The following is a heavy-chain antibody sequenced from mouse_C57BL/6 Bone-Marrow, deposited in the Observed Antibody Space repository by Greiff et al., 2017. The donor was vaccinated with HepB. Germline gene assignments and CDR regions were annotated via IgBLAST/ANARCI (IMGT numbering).Heavy chain of an antibody. J-gene: IGHJ2*01. D-gene: IGHD1-1*01. Sequence: EVKLVESGGGLVKPGGSLKLSCAASGFTFSDYGMHWVRQAPEKGLEWVAYISSGSSTIYYADTVKGRITISRDNAKNTLFLQMTSLRSEDTAMYYCAPYYYCSSSNYWGQGTTLTVSS. CDR1: GFTFSDYG. V-gene: IGHV5-17*01. CDR2: ISSGSSTI. CDR3: APYYYCSSSNY.